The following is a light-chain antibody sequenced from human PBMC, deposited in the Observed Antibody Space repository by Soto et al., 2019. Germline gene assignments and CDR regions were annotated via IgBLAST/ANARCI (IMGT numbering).Light chain of an antibody. CDR3: HQRQSWPRT. V-gene: IGKV3-11*01. CDR1: QYIDTR. Sequence: GVSQSAATLSSFTGDRVTLSCRASQYIDTRLAWYQHRPGQAPRLLIYQTSIRAAGIPARFSASGTGTDFTLTISDVQPEDFAVYYCHQRQSWPRTFGQGTKVDI. CDR2: QTS. J-gene: IGKJ1*01.